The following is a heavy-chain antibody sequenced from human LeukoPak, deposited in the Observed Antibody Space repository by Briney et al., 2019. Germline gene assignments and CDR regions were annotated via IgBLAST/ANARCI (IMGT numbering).Heavy chain of an antibody. CDR2: ISSSSSYI. D-gene: IGHD3-3*01. CDR1: GFTFSSYS. V-gene: IGHV3-21*01. Sequence: PGGSLRLSCAASGFTFSSYSMNWVRQAPGKGLEWVSSISSSSSYIYYADSVKGRFTISRDNAKNSLYLQMNSLRAEDTAVYYCAQTYYDFWSGYYATGDYHYYYMDVWGKGTTVTVSS. J-gene: IGHJ6*03. CDR3: AQTYYDFWSGYYATGDYHYYYMDV.